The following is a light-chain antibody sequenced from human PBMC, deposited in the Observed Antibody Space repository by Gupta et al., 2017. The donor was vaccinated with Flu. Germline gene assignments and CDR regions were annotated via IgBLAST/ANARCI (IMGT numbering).Light chain of an antibody. CDR2: AAS. V-gene: IGKV1-39*01. CDR1: LRISTY. J-gene: IGKJ2*01. Sequence: DIQMTQSPSSLSASVGDRVTITCRASLRISTYLNWYQQRPGKAPKLLIYAASSGKSGVPSRFSGNGXGTXFSLTIXRRQPEDFATYCCEHNDNTPITFGXGT. CDR3: EHNDNTPIT.